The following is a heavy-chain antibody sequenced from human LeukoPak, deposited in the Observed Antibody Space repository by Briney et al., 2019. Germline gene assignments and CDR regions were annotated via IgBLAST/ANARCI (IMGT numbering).Heavy chain of an antibody. CDR2: IKQDGSEQ. D-gene: IGHD6-13*01. J-gene: IGHJ5*02. CDR3: ARGIATGIDFFDP. Sequence: AGGSLRLSCAASGFTFSTYWMTWVRQAPWKGLEWVANIKQDGSEQYYVDSVKGRFTISRDNAKNSLYLQINSLIAEDTAVYYCARGIATGIDFFDPWGQGTLVTVSS. CDR1: GFTFSTYW. V-gene: IGHV3-7*01.